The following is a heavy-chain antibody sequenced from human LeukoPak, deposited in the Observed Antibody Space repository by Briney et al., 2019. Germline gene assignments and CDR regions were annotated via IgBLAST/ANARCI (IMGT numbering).Heavy chain of an antibody. D-gene: IGHD1-26*01. CDR1: GFTFSSYA. CDR2: ISYDGSNK. Sequence: GGSLRLSCAASGFTFSSYAMHWVRQAPGKGLEWVAVISYDGSNKYYADSVKGRFTISRDNSKNTLYLQMGSLRAEDMAVYYCARDQGAAYFDYWGQGTLVTVSS. J-gene: IGHJ4*02. V-gene: IGHV3-30*14. CDR3: ARDQGAAYFDY.